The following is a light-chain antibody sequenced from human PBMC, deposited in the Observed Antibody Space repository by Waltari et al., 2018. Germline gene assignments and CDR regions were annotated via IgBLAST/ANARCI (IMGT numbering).Light chain of an antibody. CDR2: CAS. CDR3: QQYNDWPPLT. Sequence: EVVMTQSPATLSLLPGEGSTLSCRASQSVSSFLAWYHQKPVQAPRLLVYCASTRATGIPARFSGSGSGTEFTLTISSLQSEDFAVYYCQQYNDWPPLTFGGGTKVEIK. J-gene: IGKJ4*01. V-gene: IGKV3-15*01. CDR1: QSVSSF.